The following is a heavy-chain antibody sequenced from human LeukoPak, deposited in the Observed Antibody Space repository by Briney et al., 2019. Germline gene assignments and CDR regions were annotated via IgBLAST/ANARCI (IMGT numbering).Heavy chain of an antibody. J-gene: IGHJ4*02. CDR3: ITPLPYSAQ. Sequence: TGGPLRLSCAAPGFTFSNAYMNWVRQAPGKGLEWVGRIKPKTDGETTEYAAPVKGRFSISRDDSKNMLYLQMNSLKTEDTAVYYCITPLPYSAQGGQGTLVTVSS. V-gene: IGHV3-15*07. CDR1: GFTFSNAY. CDR2: IKPKTDGETT. D-gene: IGHD2-21*01.